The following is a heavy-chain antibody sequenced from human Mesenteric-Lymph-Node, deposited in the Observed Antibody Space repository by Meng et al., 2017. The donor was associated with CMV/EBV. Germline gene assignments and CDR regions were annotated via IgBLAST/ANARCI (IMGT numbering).Heavy chain of an antibody. V-gene: IGHV4-59*01. J-gene: IGHJ4*02. CDR3: ARGPYGSGSQADY. CDR2: IYYSGST. CDR1: GGSISSYY. D-gene: IGHD3-10*01. Sequence: SETLSLTCTVSGGSISSYYWSWIRQPPGKGLEWIGHIYYSGSTNYNPSLKSRVTISVDTSKNQFSLKLSSVTAADTAVYYCARGPYGSGSQADYWGQGTLVTVSS.